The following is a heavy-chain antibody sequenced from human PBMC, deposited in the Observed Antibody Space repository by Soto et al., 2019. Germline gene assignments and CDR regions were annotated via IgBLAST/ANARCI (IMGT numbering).Heavy chain of an antibody. D-gene: IGHD6-6*01. CDR2: ISGSAYDI. CDR3: AKKRSCSSSMGCFDY. J-gene: IGHJ4*02. Sequence: GALRVSGAASVFTCSSYSMNWVRQGPGTGLEWVSAISGSAYDIYYADSVKGRFTISRDSSKNTLFLQMNSLSAEDTAVYYCAKKRSCSSSMGCFDYWGQGALVTVSS. CDR1: VFTCSSYS. V-gene: IGHV3-23*01.